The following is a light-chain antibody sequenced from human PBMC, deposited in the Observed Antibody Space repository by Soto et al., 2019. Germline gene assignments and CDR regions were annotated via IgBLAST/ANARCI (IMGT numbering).Light chain of an antibody. J-gene: IGKJ2*01. CDR2: DAS. V-gene: IGKV3-11*01. CDR1: QSVSDY. Sequence: EIVLTQSPATLSLSPGERATLSCRASQSVSDYLAWYQQKPGQAPRLLIYDASNRATGIPARFSGRGFGTDFTLTISSLEPEDFAVYYCEQRSIWPLYTFGQGTKVDIK. CDR3: EQRSIWPLYT.